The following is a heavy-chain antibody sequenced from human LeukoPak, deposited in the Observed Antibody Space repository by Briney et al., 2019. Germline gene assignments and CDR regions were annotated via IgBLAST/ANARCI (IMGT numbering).Heavy chain of an antibody. CDR1: GGSISSSSYY. J-gene: IGHJ5*02. Sequence: SETLSLTCTVSGGSISSSSYYWGWIRQPPGKGLEWIGSIYYSGSTYYNPSLKSRVTISVDTSKNQSSLKLSSVTAADTAVYYCARQGLVVPAAKGNWFDPWGQGTLVTVSS. CDR3: ARQGLVVPAAKGNWFDP. D-gene: IGHD2-2*01. CDR2: IYYSGST. V-gene: IGHV4-39*01.